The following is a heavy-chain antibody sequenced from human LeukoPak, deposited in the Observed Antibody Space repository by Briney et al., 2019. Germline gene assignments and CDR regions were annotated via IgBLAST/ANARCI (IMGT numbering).Heavy chain of an antibody. CDR2: IYSGGST. Sequence: GGSLRLSCAASVFTVSSNYMSWVRQAPGKGLEWVSVIYSGGSTYYADSVKGRFTISRDNSKNTLYLQMNSLRAEDTAVYYCARWTVVPAATFDYRGQGTLVTVSS. V-gene: IGHV3-66*02. J-gene: IGHJ4*02. CDR3: ARWTVVPAATFDY. D-gene: IGHD2-2*01. CDR1: VFTVSSNY.